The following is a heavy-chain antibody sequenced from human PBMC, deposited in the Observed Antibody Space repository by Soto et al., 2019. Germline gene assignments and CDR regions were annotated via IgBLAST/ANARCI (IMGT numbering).Heavy chain of an antibody. CDR3: ATDGSSALPLARGLTQGVNGSGGSFFWLRGYYYMDV. CDR1: GYTLTELS. D-gene: IGHD3-10*01. J-gene: IGHJ6*03. CDR2: FDPEDGET. Sequence: QVQLVQSGAEVKKPGASVKVSCKVSGYTLTELSMHWVRQAPGKGLERMGGFDPEDGETIYAQKFQGRVTMTEDTSTDTAYMELGRRGSGGTAVYYCATDGSSALPLARGLTQGVNGSGGSFFWLRGYYYMDVWGKGTTVTVSS. V-gene: IGHV1-24*01.